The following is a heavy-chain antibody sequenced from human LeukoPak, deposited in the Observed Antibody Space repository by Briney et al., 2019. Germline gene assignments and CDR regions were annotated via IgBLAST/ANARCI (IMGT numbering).Heavy chain of an antibody. D-gene: IGHD3-22*01. CDR1: GFTFSSYG. CDR3: ARCYDSSALMLTY. CDR2: IYSGGST. J-gene: IGHJ4*02. V-gene: IGHV3-53*01. Sequence: GGSLRLSCAASGFTFSSYGMHWVRQAPGKGLEWVSVIYSGGSTYYADSVKGRFTISRDNSKNTLYLQMNSLRAEDTAVYYCARCYDSSALMLTYWGQGTLVTVSS.